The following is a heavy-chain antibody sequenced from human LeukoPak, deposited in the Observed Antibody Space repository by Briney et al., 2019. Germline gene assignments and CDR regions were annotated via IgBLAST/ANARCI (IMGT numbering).Heavy chain of an antibody. CDR1: GYTFTSYY. J-gene: IGHJ4*02. D-gene: IGHD1-26*01. V-gene: IGHV1-46*01. Sequence: GASVTVSCTASGYTFTSYYMHWVRQAPGQGLEWMGIINPSGGSTSYAQKFQGRVTMTRDMSTSTVYMELSSLRSEGTAVYYCARDMQPVGATAGFDYWGQGPLVTVSA. CDR2: INPSGGST. CDR3: ARDMQPVGATAGFDY.